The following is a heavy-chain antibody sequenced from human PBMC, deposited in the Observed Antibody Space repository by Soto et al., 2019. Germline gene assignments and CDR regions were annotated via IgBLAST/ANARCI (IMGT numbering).Heavy chain of an antibody. CDR2: ISSNGGST. D-gene: IGHD6-19*01. CDR3: VKEDHPVSSGWSPDY. V-gene: IGHV3-64D*08. J-gene: IGHJ4*02. Sequence: PGGSLRLSCSASGFTFSSYAMHWVRQAPGKGLEYVSAISSNGGSTYYADSVKGRFTISRDNSKNTLYLQMSSLRAEDTAVYYCVKEDHPVSSGWSPDYWGQGTLVTVSS. CDR1: GFTFSSYA.